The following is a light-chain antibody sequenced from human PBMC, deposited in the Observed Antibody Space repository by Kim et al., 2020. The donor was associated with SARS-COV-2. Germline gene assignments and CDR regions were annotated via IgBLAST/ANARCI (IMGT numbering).Light chain of an antibody. Sequence: QSVLTQPPSASGTPGQRVTISCSGSSSNIGSNTVNWYQQVPGTAPKLLIYSSNQRPSGVPDRFSGSKSGTSASLAISGLQSEDEADYYCAAWDDSLNEWVFGGGTQLTVL. CDR3: AAWDDSLNEWV. CDR2: SSN. J-gene: IGLJ3*02. CDR1: SSNIGSNT. V-gene: IGLV1-44*01.